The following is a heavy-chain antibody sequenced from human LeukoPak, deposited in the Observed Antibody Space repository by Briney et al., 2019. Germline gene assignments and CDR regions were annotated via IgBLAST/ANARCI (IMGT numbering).Heavy chain of an antibody. CDR3: AREGTYGYYFDY. Sequence: GGSLRLSCAASGFTFSSYAMSWVRQAPGKGLEWVSAISGSGGSTYYADSVKGRFTISRDNAKNSLFLQMNSLRAEDTALYFCAREGTYGYYFDYWGQGTLVTVSS. CDR1: GFTFSSYA. D-gene: IGHD3-10*01. J-gene: IGHJ4*02. V-gene: IGHV3-23*01. CDR2: ISGSGGST.